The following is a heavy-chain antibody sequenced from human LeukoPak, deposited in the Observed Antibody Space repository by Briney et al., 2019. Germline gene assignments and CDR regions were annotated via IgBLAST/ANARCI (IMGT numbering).Heavy chain of an antibody. CDR2: IIGTGTT. CDR1: GFSFSSHG. CDR3: AHGSMYQLDY. V-gene: IGHV3-23*01. J-gene: IGHJ4*02. Sequence: GGSLRLSCAASGFSFSSHGMSWVRQAPGKGLEWVSGIIGTGTTYYADSVKGRFTISRDISKNTLYLQMNSLRAEDTAVYYCAHGSMYQLDYWGQGALVTVSS. D-gene: IGHD2-2*01.